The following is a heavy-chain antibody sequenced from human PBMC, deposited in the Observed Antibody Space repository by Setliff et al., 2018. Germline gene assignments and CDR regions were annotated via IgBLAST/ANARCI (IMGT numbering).Heavy chain of an antibody. V-gene: IGHV4-34*01. CDR1: GGGGSFSNYY. D-gene: IGHD3-3*01. CDR2: ISPVGST. CDR3: ARMSGFLYMDV. Sequence: SETLSLTCGVYGGGGSFSNYYWSWIRQPPGKGLEWIGEISPVGSTKCNPSLKSRVTLSVDTPKNQFSLELTSVTAADAAVYYCARMSGFLYMDVWGKGTTVTVSS. J-gene: IGHJ6*03.